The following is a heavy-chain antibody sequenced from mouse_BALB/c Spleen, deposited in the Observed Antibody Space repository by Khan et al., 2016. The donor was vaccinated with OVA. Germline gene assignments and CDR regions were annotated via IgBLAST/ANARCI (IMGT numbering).Heavy chain of an antibody. Sequence: EVQLQESGPGLVKPPQSLSLTCTVTGYSITSGYAWNWIRQFPGNKLEWMGYISYSGVTSYTPSLKSRISITRDTSENQFFLQLNSVTTEDTATYYCARGNYYGYYFDYWGQGTTLTVSS. V-gene: IGHV3-2*02. CDR2: ISYSGVT. CDR1: GYSITSGYA. J-gene: IGHJ2*01. CDR3: ARGNYYGYYFDY. D-gene: IGHD1-1*01.